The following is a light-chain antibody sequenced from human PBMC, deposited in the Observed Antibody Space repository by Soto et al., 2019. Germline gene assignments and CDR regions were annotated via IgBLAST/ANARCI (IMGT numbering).Light chain of an antibody. V-gene: IGKV3-11*01. CDR2: DAT. J-gene: IGKJ4*01. CDR3: QQRNNWPLT. Sequence: PGERATIPXRXSQSVSSYLVWYQQKPGQAPRLLIYDATKRATGVPARFSGSGSGTDFTLTISSLEPEDFAVYYCQQRNNWPLTFGGGTKVDIK. CDR1: QSVSSY.